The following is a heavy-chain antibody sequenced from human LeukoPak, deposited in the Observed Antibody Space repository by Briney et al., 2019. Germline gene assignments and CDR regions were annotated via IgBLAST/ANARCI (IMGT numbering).Heavy chain of an antibody. V-gene: IGHV3-7*03. CDR2: IKQDGSEK. CDR3: ARDDPTWIQLWSEYYYYYGMDA. Sequence: GGSLRLSCAASGFTFSSYWMSWVRQAPGKGLEWVANIKQDGSEKYYVDSVKGRFTISRDNAKNSLYLQMNSLRAEDTAVYYCARDDPTWIQLWSEYYYYYGMDAWGQGTTVTVSS. CDR1: GFTFSSYW. D-gene: IGHD5-18*01. J-gene: IGHJ6*02.